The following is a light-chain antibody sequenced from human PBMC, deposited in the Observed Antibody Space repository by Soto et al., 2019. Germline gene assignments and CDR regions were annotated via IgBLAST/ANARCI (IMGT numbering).Light chain of an antibody. CDR3: QQYNSYSPT. J-gene: IGKJ1*01. V-gene: IGKV1-5*01. Sequence: DIQMTQSPPTLSASVGDRVTITCRASQSISSWLAWYQQKPGKAPKLLIYDASSLESGVPSRFSGSGSGTEFTLTISSLQPDDFATYYCQQYNSYSPTSGQGTKVDIK. CDR1: QSISSW. CDR2: DAS.